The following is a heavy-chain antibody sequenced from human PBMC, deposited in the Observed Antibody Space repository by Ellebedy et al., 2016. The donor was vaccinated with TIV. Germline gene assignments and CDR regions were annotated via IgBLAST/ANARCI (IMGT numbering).Heavy chain of an antibody. J-gene: IGHJ4*02. CDR3: AREYQLLEFDS. Sequence: SVKVSCXASGGAFSNYVISWVRQAPGQGLEWMGGITPIFGTTHYAQRFRGRVTITADISTSTVYMELSSLRSDDTAIFYCAREYQLLEFDSWGQGTLVTVSS. CDR2: ITPIFGTT. D-gene: IGHD2-2*01. CDR1: GGAFSNYV. V-gene: IGHV1-69*06.